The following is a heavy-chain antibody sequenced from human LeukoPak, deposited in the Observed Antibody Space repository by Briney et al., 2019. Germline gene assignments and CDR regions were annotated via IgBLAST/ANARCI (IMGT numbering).Heavy chain of an antibody. V-gene: IGHV4-34*01. D-gene: IGHD3-3*01. CDR2: INHSGST. CDR1: GFTFSSYW. Sequence: GSLRLSCAASGFTFSSYWMSWIRQPPGKGLEWIGEINHSGSTNYNPSLKSRVTISVDTSKNQFSLKLSSVTAADTAVYYCARGARDFWSGYYIDIWGQGTMVTVSS. J-gene: IGHJ3*02. CDR3: ARGARDFWSGYYIDI.